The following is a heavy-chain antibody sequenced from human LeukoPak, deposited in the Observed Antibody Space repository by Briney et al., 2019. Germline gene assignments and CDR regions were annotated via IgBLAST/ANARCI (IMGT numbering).Heavy chain of an antibody. Sequence: GGSLRFSCAASGFTVSSNHMSWVRQAPGQGLEWVSGIYSGGSTYYADSVKGRFTISRDNSQNTLYLQMNSLRAEDTAVYYCARVPGSSGWNYYFDYWGQGTLVTVSS. CDR2: IYSGGST. V-gene: IGHV3-53*01. J-gene: IGHJ4*02. CDR1: GFTVSSNH. D-gene: IGHD6-19*01. CDR3: ARVPGSSGWNYYFDY.